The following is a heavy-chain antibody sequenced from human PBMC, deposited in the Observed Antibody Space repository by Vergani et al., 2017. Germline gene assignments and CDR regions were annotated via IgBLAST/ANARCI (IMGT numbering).Heavy chain of an antibody. CDR1: GFTFSSYS. CDR3: ARLGRVDIVATITFYYYGMDV. Sequence: EVQRVESGGGLAKPGGSLRLSCAASGFTFSSYSMNWVRQAPGKGLEWVSSISSSSSYIYYTDSVKGRFTISRDNAKNSLYLQMNSLRAEDTAVYYCARLGRVDIVATITFYYYGMDVWGQGTTVTVSS. J-gene: IGHJ6*02. CDR2: ISSSSSYI. V-gene: IGHV3-21*01. D-gene: IGHD5-12*01.